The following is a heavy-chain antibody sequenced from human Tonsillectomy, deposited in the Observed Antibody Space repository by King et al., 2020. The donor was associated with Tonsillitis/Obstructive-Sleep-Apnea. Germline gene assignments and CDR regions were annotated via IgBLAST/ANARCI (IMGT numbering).Heavy chain of an antibody. J-gene: IGHJ4*02. CDR1: GYTFTGYY. CDR3: ARGMVRGVTAGILDY. CDR2: INPNSGGT. V-gene: IGHV1-2*02. Sequence: QLVQSGAEVKKPGASVKVSCKASGYTFTGYYMHWVRQAPGQGLEWMGWINPNSGGTNYAQKFQGRVTMTRDTSISTAYMELSRLRSDDTAVYYCARGMVRGVTAGILDYWGQGTLVTVSS. D-gene: IGHD3-10*01.